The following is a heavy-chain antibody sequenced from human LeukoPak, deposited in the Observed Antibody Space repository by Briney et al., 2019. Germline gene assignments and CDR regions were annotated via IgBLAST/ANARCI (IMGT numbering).Heavy chain of an antibody. CDR3: ASPGSSYDILTGPGYCDY. Sequence: GASVEVSCKASGYTFTGYYMHWVRQAPGQGLEWMGWINPNSGGTNYAQKFQGRVTMTRDTSIRTAYMELSRLRSDDTAVYYCASPGSSYDILTGPGYCDYWGQGTLVTVSS. V-gene: IGHV1-2*02. J-gene: IGHJ4*02. D-gene: IGHD3-9*01. CDR2: INPNSGGT. CDR1: GYTFTGYY.